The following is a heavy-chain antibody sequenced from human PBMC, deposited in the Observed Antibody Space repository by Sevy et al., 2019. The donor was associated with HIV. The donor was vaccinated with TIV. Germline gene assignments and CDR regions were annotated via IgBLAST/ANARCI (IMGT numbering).Heavy chain of an antibody. V-gene: IGHV3-30-3*01. CDR2: ISYDGSNK. Sequence: GGSLRLSCAASGFTFSSYAMHWVRQAPGKGLEWVAVISYDGSNKYYADSVKGRFTISRDNSKNTLYLQMNSLRAEDTAVYYCARAMITFPGAPNDNWGQGTLVTVSS. D-gene: IGHD3-16*01. CDR3: ARAMITFPGAPNDN. CDR1: GFTFSSYA. J-gene: IGHJ4*02.